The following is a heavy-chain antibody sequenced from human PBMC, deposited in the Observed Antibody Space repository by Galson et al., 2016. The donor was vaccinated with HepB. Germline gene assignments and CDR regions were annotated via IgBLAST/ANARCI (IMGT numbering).Heavy chain of an antibody. J-gene: IGHJ6*02. CDR1: GVPVRTFY. V-gene: IGHV4-59*02. Sequence: SETLSLTCTVSGVPVRTFYWSWVRHPPGKGLEWLGYISYSGTADYNPSLKSRVTISMGKSKNQVSLKLNSTTAADTAVYYCARNDVLQVFHGMDVWGPGTTVTVSS. D-gene: IGHD4-11*01. CDR2: ISYSGTA. CDR3: ARNDVLQVFHGMDV.